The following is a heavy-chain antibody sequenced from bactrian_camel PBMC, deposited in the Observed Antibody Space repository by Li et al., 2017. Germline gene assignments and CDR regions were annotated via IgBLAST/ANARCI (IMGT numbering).Heavy chain of an antibody. Sequence: QVQLVESGGGSVQAGGSLKLACAASEYYRTHCVGWFRQAPGKEREEVAHIDNDGTTSYADSVKGRFTISRDNAKSTLYLQMNDLKPEDTAIYYCVTSLGAADFAYWGQGTQVTVS. CDR1: EYYRTHC. CDR3: VTSLGAADFAY. J-gene: IGHJ6*01. V-gene: IGHV3S53*01. CDR2: IDNDGTT.